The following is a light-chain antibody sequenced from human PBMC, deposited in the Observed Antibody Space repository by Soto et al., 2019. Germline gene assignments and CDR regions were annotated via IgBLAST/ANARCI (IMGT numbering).Light chain of an antibody. V-gene: IGLV1-51*01. CDR2: DNN. J-gene: IGLJ1*01. CDR3: GTWDSRLSAYV. Sequence: QSVLTQPPSVSAAPGQKVTISCSGSSSNIGNNYVSWYQQLPGTAPKLLIYDNNKRPSGIPDRFSGSKSGTSATLGITGLQTGDEADYYCGTWDSRLSAYVFGTGTRSPS. CDR1: SSNIGNNY.